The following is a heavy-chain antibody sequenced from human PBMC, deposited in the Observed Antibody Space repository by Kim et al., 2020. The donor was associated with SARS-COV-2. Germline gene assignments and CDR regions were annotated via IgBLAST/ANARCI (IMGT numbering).Heavy chain of an antibody. V-gene: IGHV3-23*01. CDR1: GFTFSSYA. CDR3: AKDKTYYYDSSGYFPSVNYYYGMDV. CDR2: ISGSGGST. J-gene: IGHJ6*02. D-gene: IGHD3-22*01. Sequence: GGSLRLSCAASGFTFSSYAMSWVRQAPGKGLEWVSAISGSGGSTYYADSVKGRFTISRDNSKNTLYLQMNSLRAEDTAVYYCAKDKTYYYDSSGYFPSVNYYYGMDVWGQGTTVTVSS.